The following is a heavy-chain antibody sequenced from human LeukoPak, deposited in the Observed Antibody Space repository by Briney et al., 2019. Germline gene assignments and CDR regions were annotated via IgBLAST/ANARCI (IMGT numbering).Heavy chain of an antibody. V-gene: IGHV1-2*02. Sequence: GASVKVSCKASVYNFTAYQMHWVRQAPGQGLEWMGWMNPNRGGSTYAQKFEGRVTMTRDTSINTAYMELSRLTSDDTAIYYCAKVARRSVVTEEEYFQHWGQGTLVTVSS. CDR1: VYNFTAYQ. D-gene: IGHD2-21*02. J-gene: IGHJ1*01. CDR2: MNPNRGGS. CDR3: AKVARRSVVTEEEYFQH.